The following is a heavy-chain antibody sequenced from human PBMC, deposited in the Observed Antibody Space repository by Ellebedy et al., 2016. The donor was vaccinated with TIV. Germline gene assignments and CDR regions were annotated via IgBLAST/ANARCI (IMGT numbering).Heavy chain of an antibody. CDR3: ARETFNDVDLKVWGVFDI. D-gene: IGHD2/OR15-2a*01. CDR2: IHIDDTT. V-gene: IGHV3-66*01. CDR1: GFTISSSY. Sequence: GESLKISCAASGFTISSSYMSWVRQAPGKGLEWVSVIHIDDTTYYADSMKGRFTISRDNSKNTLFLQMNSLRAEDSAVYYCARETFNDVDLKVWGVFDIWGQGTTVTVSS. J-gene: IGHJ3*02.